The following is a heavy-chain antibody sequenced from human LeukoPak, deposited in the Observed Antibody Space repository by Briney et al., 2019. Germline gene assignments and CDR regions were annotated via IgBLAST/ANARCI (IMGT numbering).Heavy chain of an antibody. Sequence: GGSLRLSCATSGFPFSSNYMMWVRQAPGKGLEWVSVIYSGGNAYYSDSVKDRFTISRDSSKNTLYLQMNSLRVKDTAVYYCAGPSLSGYDSGLDHWGQGTLVTVSS. CDR2: IYSGGNA. V-gene: IGHV3-66*01. CDR1: GFPFSSNY. D-gene: IGHD3-22*01. J-gene: IGHJ4*02. CDR3: AGPSLSGYDSGLDH.